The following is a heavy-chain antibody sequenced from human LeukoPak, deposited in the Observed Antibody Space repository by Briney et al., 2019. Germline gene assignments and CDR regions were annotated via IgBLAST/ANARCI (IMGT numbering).Heavy chain of an antibody. V-gene: IGHV3-7*01. CDR2: IKQDGSEK. CDR1: GFTFSDNW. CDR3: ASLWDGGY. J-gene: IGHJ4*02. Sequence: GGSLRLSCAASGFTFSDNWMTWVRQAPGKGLEWVATIKQDGSEKYYVDSVRGRFTISRDNAKNSLSLQMNSLRVEDTAVYYCASLWDGGYWGQGTPVSVSS. D-gene: IGHD1-26*01.